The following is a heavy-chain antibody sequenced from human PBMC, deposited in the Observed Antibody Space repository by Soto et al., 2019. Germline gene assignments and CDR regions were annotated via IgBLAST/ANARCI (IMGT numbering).Heavy chain of an antibody. CDR3: ASQREDYYDSSGYYYWFDP. CDR1: GVTFSSYA. V-gene: IGHV1-69*13. CDR2: IIPIFGTA. D-gene: IGHD3-22*01. Sequence: SVKVSCKASGVTFSSYAISWVRQAPGQGLEWMGGIIPIFGTANYAQKFQGRVTITADESTSTAYMELSSLRSEDTAVYYCASQREDYYDSSGYYYWFDPWGQGTLVTVSS. J-gene: IGHJ5*02.